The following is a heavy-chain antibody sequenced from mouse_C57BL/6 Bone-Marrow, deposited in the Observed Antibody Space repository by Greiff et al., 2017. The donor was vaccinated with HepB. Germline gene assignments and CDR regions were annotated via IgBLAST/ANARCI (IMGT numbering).Heavy chain of an antibody. Sequence: VQLQQPGAELVKPGASVKLSCKASGYTFTSYWMHWVKQRPGRGLEWIGRIDPNSGGTKYNEKFKSKATLTVDKPSSTAYMQLSSLTSEDSAVYYCARRSVVSSGPYYYAMDYWGQGTSVTVSS. CDR2: IDPNSGGT. CDR3: ARRSVVSSGPYYYAMDY. CDR1: GYTFTSYW. D-gene: IGHD3-2*02. V-gene: IGHV1-72*01. J-gene: IGHJ4*01.